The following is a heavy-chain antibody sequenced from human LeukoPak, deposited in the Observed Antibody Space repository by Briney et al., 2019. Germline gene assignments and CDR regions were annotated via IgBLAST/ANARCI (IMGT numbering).Heavy chain of an antibody. CDR2: IYSGGST. CDR1: GFTVSSDY. Sequence: GGSLRLSCAASGFTVSSDYMSWVRQAPGKGLEWVSVIYSGGSTYYADSVKGRFTISRDKSRNTLYLQMNSLRAEDTAVYYCARDLETDISDAFDIWSQGTMVTVSS. V-gene: IGHV3-66*01. J-gene: IGHJ3*02. CDR3: ARDLETDISDAFDI. D-gene: IGHD3-9*01.